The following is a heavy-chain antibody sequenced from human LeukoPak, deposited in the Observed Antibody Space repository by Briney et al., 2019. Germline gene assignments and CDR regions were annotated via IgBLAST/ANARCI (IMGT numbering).Heavy chain of an antibody. CDR1: GFTFSNYA. D-gene: IGHD4-17*01. CDR3: ARVRDDYGDYLGDY. V-gene: IGHV3-64*01. CDR2: ISSNGGST. J-gene: IGHJ4*02. Sequence: GGSLRLSCAASGFTFSNYAMHWVRQAPGKGLEYVSAISSNGGSTYYANSVKGRFTISRDNSKNTLYLQMGSLRAEDMAVYYCARVRDDYGDYLGDYWGQGTLVTVSS.